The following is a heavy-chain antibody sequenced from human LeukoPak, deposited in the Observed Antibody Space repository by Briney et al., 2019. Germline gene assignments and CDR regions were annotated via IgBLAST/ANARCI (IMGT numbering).Heavy chain of an antibody. CDR3: VKARTHYDFWSGYRGYDAFDI. V-gene: IGHV3-21*01. D-gene: IGHD3-3*01. CDR1: GFTFRSYS. CDR2: ISSSSSSK. Sequence: GGSLRLSCAASGFTFRSYSMNWVRQAPGKGLEWVSFISSSSSSKYYADSVKGRFTISRDNSKNTLYLQMSSLRAEDTAVYYCVKARTHYDFWSGYRGYDAFDIWGQGTMVTVSS. J-gene: IGHJ3*02.